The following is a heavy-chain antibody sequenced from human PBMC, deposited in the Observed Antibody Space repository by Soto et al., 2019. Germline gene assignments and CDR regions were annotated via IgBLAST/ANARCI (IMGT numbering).Heavy chain of an antibody. Sequence: SETLSLTCTVSGGSISSYYWSWIRQPAGKGLEWIGRIYTSGSTNYNPSLKSRVTMSVDTSKNQFSLNLSSVTAADTAVYYCARDRITLANDAFDIWGQGTMVTVSS. J-gene: IGHJ3*02. D-gene: IGHD3-10*01. CDR1: GGSISSYY. V-gene: IGHV4-4*07. CDR2: IYTSGST. CDR3: ARDRITLANDAFDI.